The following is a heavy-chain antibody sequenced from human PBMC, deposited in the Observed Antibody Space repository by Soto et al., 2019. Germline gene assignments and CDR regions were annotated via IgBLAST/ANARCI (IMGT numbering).Heavy chain of an antibody. J-gene: IGHJ5*02. V-gene: IGHV4-59*01. CDR2: IYYSGST. CDR3: ARGSRTKGWFDP. D-gene: IGHD2-8*01. Sequence: SETLSLTCTVSGGSISSYYWSWIRQPPGKGLEWIGYIYYSGSTNYNPSLKSRVTISVDTSKNQFSLKLGSVTAADTAVYYCARGSRTKGWFDPWGQGTLVTVSS. CDR1: GGSISSYY.